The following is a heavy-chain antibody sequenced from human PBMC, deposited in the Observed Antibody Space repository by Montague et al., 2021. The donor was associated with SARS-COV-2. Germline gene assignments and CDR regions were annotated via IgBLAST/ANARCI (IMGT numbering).Heavy chain of an antibody. CDR2: ISYDGSNK. V-gene: IGHV3-30-3*01. CDR1: GFTFSSYA. D-gene: IGHD3-9*01. Sequence: SLRLSCEAYGFTFSSYAMHWVRQAPVKGLEWVAVISYDGSNKYYXDSVHVRFTISRDNSKNTLYLQMNSLRAEDTAVYYCARGLTYWYFDLWGRGTLVTVSS. J-gene: IGHJ2*01. CDR3: ARGLTYWYFDL.